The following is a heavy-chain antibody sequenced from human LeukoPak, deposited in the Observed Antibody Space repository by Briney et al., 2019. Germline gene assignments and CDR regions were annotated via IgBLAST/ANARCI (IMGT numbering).Heavy chain of an antibody. J-gene: IGHJ4*02. CDR3: ARDLKRGYSSGRYSWGTGSSNDY. D-gene: IGHD6-19*01. CDR1: GYTFTDYY. Sequence: ASVKVSCKASGYTFTDYYMHWVRQAPGQGLEWMGWINPNSGGTNYAQKFQGRVTMTRDTSISTAYMELRSLRSDGTAVYYCARDLKRGYSSGRYSWGTGSSNDYWGQGTLVTVSS. CDR2: INPNSGGT. V-gene: IGHV1-2*02.